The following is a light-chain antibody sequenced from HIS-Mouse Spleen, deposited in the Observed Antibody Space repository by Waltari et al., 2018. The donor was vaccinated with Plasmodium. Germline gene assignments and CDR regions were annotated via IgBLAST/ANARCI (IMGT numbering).Light chain of an antibody. CDR1: SLPKKY. J-gene: IGLJ3*02. V-gene: IGLV3-10*01. CDR3: YSTDSSGNHRV. CDR2: EDS. Sequence: SYELTQPPPVSVFPGQTARITCAGASLPKKYVYCYKQKSGQDPVLVIYEDSKRPSGIPERFSGSSSGTMATLTISGAQVEDEADYYCYSTDSSGNHRVFGGGTKLTVL.